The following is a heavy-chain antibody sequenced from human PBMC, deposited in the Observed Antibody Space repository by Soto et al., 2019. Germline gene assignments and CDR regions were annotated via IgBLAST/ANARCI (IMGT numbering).Heavy chain of an antibody. J-gene: IGHJ4*02. CDR2: ISYDGSNK. D-gene: IGHD5-18*01. CDR1: GFPFSSYG. CDR3: AKDSQLWLPGTYFDY. V-gene: IGHV3-30*18. Sequence: GSLRLSCAGSGFPFSSYGMHWVRQAPGKGLEWVAVISYDGSNKYYADSVKGRFTISRDNSKNTLYLQMNSLRAEDTAVYYCAKDSQLWLPGTYFDYWGQGTLVTVSS.